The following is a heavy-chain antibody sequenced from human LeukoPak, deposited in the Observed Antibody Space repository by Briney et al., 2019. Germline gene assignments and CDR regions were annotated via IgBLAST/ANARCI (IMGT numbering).Heavy chain of an antibody. V-gene: IGHV3-21*04. CDR2: ISSSSSYI. CDR1: GFTFSSYS. Sequence: GGSLRLSCAASGFTFSSYSMNWVRQAPGKGLEWVSSISSSSSYIYYADSVKGRFTISRDNAKNSLHLQMNSLRAEDTAVYYCAKASAMIVVVSKHFDYWGQGTLVTVSS. J-gene: IGHJ4*02. CDR3: AKASAMIVVVSKHFDY. D-gene: IGHD3-22*01.